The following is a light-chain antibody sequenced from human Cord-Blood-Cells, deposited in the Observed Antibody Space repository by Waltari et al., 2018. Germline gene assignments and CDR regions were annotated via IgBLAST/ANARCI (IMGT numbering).Light chain of an antibody. V-gene: IGLV2-11*01. CDR1: SSDVGGYKY. J-gene: IGLJ3*02. Sequence: QPALTQPSSGTGSPGQSVSTPCTGSSSDVGGYKYVSWYQQHPVKAPTLMIYDVRKRPSGFPDRFSLSKSGNSASRTISWLQAEDEADYYCYSYARSYTWVSGGGTKRTVL. CDR2: DVR. CDR3: YSYARSYTWV.